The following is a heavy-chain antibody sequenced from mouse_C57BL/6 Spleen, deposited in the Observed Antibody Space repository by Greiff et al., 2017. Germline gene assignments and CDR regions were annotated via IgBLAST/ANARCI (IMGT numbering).Heavy chain of an antibody. V-gene: IGHV10-1*01. CDR1: GFSFNTYA. CDR3: VRPGSYDYDTDYFDY. CDR2: IRSKSNNYAT. J-gene: IGHJ2*01. D-gene: IGHD2-4*01. Sequence: EVKLVESGGGLVQPKGSLKLSCAASGFSFNTYAMNWVRQAPGKGLEWVARIRSKSNNYATYYADSVKDRFTISRDDSESMLYLQMNNLKTEDTAMYYCVRPGSYDYDTDYFDYWGQGTTLTVSS.